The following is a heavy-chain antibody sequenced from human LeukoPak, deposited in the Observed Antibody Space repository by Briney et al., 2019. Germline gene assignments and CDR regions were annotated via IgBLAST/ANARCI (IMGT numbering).Heavy chain of an antibody. CDR2: IKSDGSRT. J-gene: IGHJ4*02. Sequence: PGGSLRLSCAVSGFTFSNYWMHWVRQAPGKGLVWVSRIKSDGSRTDYADSVKGRFTISRDNAKNTLYLQMNSLRAEDTAVYYCARDERGYSYGLSLFDYWGQGTLVTVSS. D-gene: IGHD5-18*01. V-gene: IGHV3-74*01. CDR1: GFTFSNYW. CDR3: ARDERGYSYGLSLFDY.